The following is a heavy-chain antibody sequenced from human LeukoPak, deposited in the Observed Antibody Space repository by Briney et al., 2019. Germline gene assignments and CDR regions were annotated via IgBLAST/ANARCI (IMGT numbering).Heavy chain of an antibody. CDR1: GGSIRSYY. CDR3: ARGAYGSGSSSQFDP. D-gene: IGHD3-10*01. V-gene: IGHV4-4*07. Sequence: PSETLSLTCTVSGGSIRSYYWSWIRQPAGKGLEWIGRIHSGGSTNYNPSLKSRVTMSVDTFKNQFSLKLSSVTAADTAVYYCARGAYGSGSSSQFDPWGQGTLVTVSS. J-gene: IGHJ5*02. CDR2: IHSGGST.